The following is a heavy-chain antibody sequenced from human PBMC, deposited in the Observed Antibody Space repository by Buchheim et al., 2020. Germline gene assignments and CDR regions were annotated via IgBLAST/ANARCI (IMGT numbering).Heavy chain of an antibody. V-gene: IGHV3-48*01. J-gene: IGHJ4*02. CDR2: ISYDSVNI. D-gene: IGHD1-26*01. Sequence: EVQLVESGGGLVQPGGSLRLSCAASGFSFNSYSMNWVRQAPGKGLEWVSYISYDSVNIHSSDSWKGRFTISRDNAKNYMSLQMTNLRAEDTAVYYCAKGDWDYWGQGTL. CDR3: AKGDWDY. CDR1: GFSFNSYS.